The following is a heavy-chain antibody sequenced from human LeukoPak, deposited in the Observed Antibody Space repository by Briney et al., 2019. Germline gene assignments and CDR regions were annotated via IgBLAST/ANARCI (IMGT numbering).Heavy chain of an antibody. Sequence: SGGSLRLSCAASGFTVSSIYMTWVRQAPGKGLEWVSVIYTGGTYYADSVKGRFTFSRDDSKNTLHLQMNSLRAEDTAVYYCVSSPVLRYFAYWGQGTLVSVSS. CDR1: GFTVSSIY. CDR2: IYTGGT. J-gene: IGHJ4*02. V-gene: IGHV3-66*01. D-gene: IGHD3-9*01. CDR3: VSSPVLRYFAY.